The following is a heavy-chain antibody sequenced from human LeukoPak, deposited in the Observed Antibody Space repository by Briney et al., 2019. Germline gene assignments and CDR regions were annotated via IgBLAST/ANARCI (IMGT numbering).Heavy chain of an antibody. CDR2: MNPNSGNT. J-gene: IGHJ4*02. D-gene: IGHD4-23*01. V-gene: IGHV1-8*01. CDR3: ARRLRWSGDYYFDY. Sequence: ASVKVSCKASGYTFTSYDINWVRQATGQGLEWMGWMNPNSGNTGYAQKFQGRVTMTRNTSISTAYMELSSLRSEDTAVYYCARRLRWSGDYYFDYWGQGTLVTVPS. CDR1: GYTFTSYD.